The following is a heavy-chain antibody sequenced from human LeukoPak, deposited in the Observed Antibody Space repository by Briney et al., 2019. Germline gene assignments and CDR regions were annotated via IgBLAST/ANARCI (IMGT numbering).Heavy chain of an antibody. CDR2: IYSSGGT. CDR1: GGSISSYY. Sequence: SETLSLTCTVSGGSISSYYWSWIRQPAGKGVEWIGRIYSSGGTKYNPSLGSRVTISVDTSKNQFSLTLDSVTAADTAVYYCARGPLGYCSGGSCYWFDPWGQGTLVTVSS. J-gene: IGHJ5*02. CDR3: ARGPLGYCSGGSCYWFDP. V-gene: IGHV4-4*07. D-gene: IGHD2-15*01.